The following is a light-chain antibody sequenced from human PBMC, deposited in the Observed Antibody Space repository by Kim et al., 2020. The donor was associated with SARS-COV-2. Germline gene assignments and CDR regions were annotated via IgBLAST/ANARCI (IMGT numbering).Light chain of an antibody. CDR1: QSVGSS. CDR2: DAS. CDR3: QQRANWIT. V-gene: IGKV3-11*01. Sequence: PGGRATLSCRASQSVGSSLAWYQHKPGQAPRLVISDASDRATGIPARFSGSGSGTDFSLTISYIEPEDFAVYYCQQRANWITFGPGTKVDIK. J-gene: IGKJ3*01.